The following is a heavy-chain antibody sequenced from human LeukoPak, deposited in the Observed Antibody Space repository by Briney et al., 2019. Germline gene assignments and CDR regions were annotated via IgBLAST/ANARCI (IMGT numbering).Heavy chain of an antibody. J-gene: IGHJ4*02. V-gene: IGHV3-23*01. CDR2: ISGSGGST. Sequence: GGSLRLSCAASGFTFSSYAMSWVRQAPGKGLELVSAISGSGGSTYYADSVKGRFTISRDNSKNTLYLQMNSLRAEDTAVYYCATYSSSWYCFDYWGQGTLVTVSS. CDR1: GFTFSSYA. D-gene: IGHD6-13*01. CDR3: ATYSSSWYCFDY.